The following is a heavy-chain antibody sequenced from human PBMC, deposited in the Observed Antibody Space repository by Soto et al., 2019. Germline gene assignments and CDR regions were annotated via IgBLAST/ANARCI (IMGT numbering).Heavy chain of an antibody. CDR3: AKVGEVGFGYFQY. J-gene: IGHJ1*01. CDR1: GFTFSSYA. CDR2: ISGSGGST. V-gene: IGHV3-23*01. D-gene: IGHD2-15*01. Sequence: EVQLLESGGGLVQPGGSLRLSCAASGFTFSSYAMSWVRQAPGKGLEWVSAISGSGGSTYYADSVKGRFTISRDNSKNPLYLQISSLRADTAAVYYCAKVGEVGFGYFQYWGQGTLVTVSS.